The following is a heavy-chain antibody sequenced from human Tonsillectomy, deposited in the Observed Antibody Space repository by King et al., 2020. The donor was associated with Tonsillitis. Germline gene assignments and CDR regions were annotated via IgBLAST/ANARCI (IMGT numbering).Heavy chain of an antibody. CDR3: ARDETESLSRTVTKYYYYGMDV. D-gene: IGHD4-17*01. CDR1: GFTFRSYG. CDR2: ISYDGNNK. V-gene: IGHV3-33*05. J-gene: IGHJ6*02. Sequence: VQLVESGGGVVQPGRSLRLSCAASGFTFRSYGMHWVRQAPGKGLEWVAVISYDGNNKYYADSVKGRFTISRDNSKNRLYMQMNSLRVEDTAVYYCARDETESLSRTVTKYYYYGMDVWGQGTTVTVSS.